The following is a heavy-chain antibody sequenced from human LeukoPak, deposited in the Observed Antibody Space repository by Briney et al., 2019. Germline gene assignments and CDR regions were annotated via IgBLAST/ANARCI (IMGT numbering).Heavy chain of an antibody. CDR2: ISSNGGST. D-gene: IGHD2-2*01. J-gene: IGHJ4*02. CDR3: ARGGCSSTSCYGPYFDY. V-gene: IGHV3-64*01. Sequence: GGSLRLSCAASGFTFSSYAMHWVRQAPGKGLEYVSAISSNGGSTYYANSVKGRFTISRDNSKNTLYLQMGSLRAEDMAVYYRARGGCSSTSCYGPYFDYWGQGTLVTVSS. CDR1: GFTFSSYA.